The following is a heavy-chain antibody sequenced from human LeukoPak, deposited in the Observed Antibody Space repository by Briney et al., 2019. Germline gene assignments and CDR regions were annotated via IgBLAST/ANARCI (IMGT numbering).Heavy chain of an antibody. CDR2: INHSGST. V-gene: IGHV4-34*01. D-gene: IGHD4-11*01. CDR1: GGPISGYY. Sequence: SETLSLTCTVSGGPISGYYWSWIRQPPGKGLEWIGEINHSGSTNYNPSLKSRVTISVDTSKNQFSLKLSSVTAADTAVYYCAGGRTTVTGEYYFDYWGQGTLVTVSS. J-gene: IGHJ4*02. CDR3: AGGRTTVTGEYYFDY.